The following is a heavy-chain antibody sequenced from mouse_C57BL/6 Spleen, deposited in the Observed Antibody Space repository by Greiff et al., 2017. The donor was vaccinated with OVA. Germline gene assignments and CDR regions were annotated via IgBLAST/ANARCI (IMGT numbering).Heavy chain of an antibody. J-gene: IGHJ2*01. Sequence: QVHVKQPGAELVKPGASVKMSCKASGYTFTSYWITWVKQRPGQGLEWIGDIYPGSGSTNYNEKFKSKATLTVDTSSSTAYMQLSSLTSEDSAVYYCARFDGDRDYVDYWGQGTTLTVSS. CDR3: ARFDGDRDYVDY. CDR1: GYTFTSYW. CDR2: IYPGSGST. D-gene: IGHD3-3*01. V-gene: IGHV1-55*01.